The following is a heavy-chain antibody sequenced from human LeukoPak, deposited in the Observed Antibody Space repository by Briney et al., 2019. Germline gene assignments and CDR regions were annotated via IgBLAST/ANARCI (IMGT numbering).Heavy chain of an antibody. J-gene: IGHJ4*02. CDR2: ISGSGGST. CDR3: ARDSNPGWGRPFDY. V-gene: IGHV3-23*01. Sequence: PGGSLRLSCAASGFTFSSYAMSWVRQAPGKGLEWVSAISGSGGSTYYADSVKGRFTISRDNAKNSLYLQMNSLRAEDTAVYYCARDSNPGWGRPFDYWGQGTLVTVSS. CDR1: GFTFSSYA. D-gene: IGHD3-16*01.